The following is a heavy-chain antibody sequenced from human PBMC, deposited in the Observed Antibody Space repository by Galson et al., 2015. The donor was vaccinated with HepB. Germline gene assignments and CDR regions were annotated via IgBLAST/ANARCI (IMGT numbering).Heavy chain of an antibody. CDR2: ISYDGSNK. CDR3: ARRYCSSTTCYLAYDAFDV. D-gene: IGHD2-2*01. J-gene: IGHJ3*01. V-gene: IGHV3-30*03. CDR1: GFTFSSYG. Sequence: SLRLSCAASGFTFSSYGMHWVRQAPGKGLEWVAVISYDGSNKYYADSVKGRFAISRDTSKNTLYLQMNSLRAEDTAVYYCARRYCSSTTCYLAYDAFDVWGQGTMVIVYS.